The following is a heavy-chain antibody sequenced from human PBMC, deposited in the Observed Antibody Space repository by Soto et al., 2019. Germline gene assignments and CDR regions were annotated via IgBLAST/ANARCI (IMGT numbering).Heavy chain of an antibody. CDR2: SYYSGST. CDR1: GGSISSGGYY. V-gene: IGHV4-31*03. Sequence: QVQLQESGPGLVKPSQTLSLTCTVSGGSISSGGYYWSWIRQHPGKGLEWIGYSYYSGSTYYNPSLKSRVTISVDTSKNQFSLKLSSVTAADTAVYYCAREPHYYYYYGMDVWGQGTTVTVSS. J-gene: IGHJ6*02. CDR3: AREPHYYYYYGMDV.